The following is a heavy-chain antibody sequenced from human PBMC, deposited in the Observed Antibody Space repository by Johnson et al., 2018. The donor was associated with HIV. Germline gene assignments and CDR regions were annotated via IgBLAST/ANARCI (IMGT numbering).Heavy chain of an antibody. V-gene: IGHV3-48*03. CDR2: ISSSGSTI. CDR3: ARAEPWDRRHYAFDI. Sequence: EVQLVESGGGLVKPGGSQRLSCAASGFTFSSYEMNWVRQAPGKGLEWVSYISSSGSTIYYADSVKGRFTISRDNAKNSLDLQMNSLRAEDTAVYYCARAEPWDRRHYAFDIWGQGTVVTVSS. D-gene: IGHD1-1*01. J-gene: IGHJ3*02. CDR1: GFTFSSYE.